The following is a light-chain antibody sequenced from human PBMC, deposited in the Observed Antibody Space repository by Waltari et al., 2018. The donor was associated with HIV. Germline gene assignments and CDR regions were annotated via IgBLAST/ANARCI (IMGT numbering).Light chain of an antibody. J-gene: IGKJ1*01. Sequence: ERTLTQSPAFLSATPGDKVIFSCKASQYIDGDVKWSQQKPGEGPLFIIQETSTLVPGVPPRSSGGAYATDFTLTVNNVDSEDATFYLCLQDDEIPWTFGQGTKVDI. CDR1: QYIDGD. CDR3: LQDDEIPWT. CDR2: ETS. V-gene: IGKV5-2*01.